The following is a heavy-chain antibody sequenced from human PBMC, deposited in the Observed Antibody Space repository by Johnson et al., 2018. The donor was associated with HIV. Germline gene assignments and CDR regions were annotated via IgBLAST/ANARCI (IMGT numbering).Heavy chain of an antibody. CDR3: AKDMAARTFDAFDI. D-gene: IGHD6-6*01. J-gene: IGHJ3*02. CDR1: GFTFDDYG. CDR2: INWNSGSI. Sequence: VHLVESGGGLVRPGGSLRLSCAASGFTFDDYGMSWVRQAPGKGLEWVSGINWNSGSIGYADSVKGRFTISRDNAKNSLYLQMNSLRAEDTALYYCAKDMAARTFDAFDIWGQGTMVTVSS. V-gene: IGHV3-20*04.